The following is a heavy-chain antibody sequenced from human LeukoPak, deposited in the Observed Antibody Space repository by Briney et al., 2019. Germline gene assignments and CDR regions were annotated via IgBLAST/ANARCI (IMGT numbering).Heavy chain of an antibody. CDR3: ARDRELGDDYYYGMDV. D-gene: IGHD7-27*01. CDR1: GGSISSYY. Sequence: SSETLSLTCTVSGGSISSYYWSWIRQPPGKGLEWIGYIYYSGSTNYNPSLKSRVTISVDTSKNQFSLKLSSVTAADTAVYYCARDRELGDDYYYGMDVWGQGTTVTVSS. J-gene: IGHJ6*02. CDR2: IYYSGST. V-gene: IGHV4-59*12.